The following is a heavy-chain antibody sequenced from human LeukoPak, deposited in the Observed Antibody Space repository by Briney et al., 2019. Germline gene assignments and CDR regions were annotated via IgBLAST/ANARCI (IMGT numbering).Heavy chain of an antibody. J-gene: IGHJ5*02. D-gene: IGHD3-9*01. CDR1: GGSFSGYY. CDR2: INHSGST. CDR3: ARGSRDILTGYYRSRHNWFDP. V-gene: IGHV4-34*01. Sequence: SETLSLTCAVYGGSFSGYYWSWIRQPPGKGLEWIGEINHSGSTNYNPSLKSRVTISVDTPKNQFSLKLSSVTAADTAVYYCARGSRDILTGYYRSRHNWFDPWGQGTLVTVSS.